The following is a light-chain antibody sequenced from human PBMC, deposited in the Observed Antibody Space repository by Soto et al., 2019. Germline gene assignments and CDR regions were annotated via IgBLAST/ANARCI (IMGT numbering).Light chain of an antibody. V-gene: IGKV3-15*01. Sequence: EIVLTQSPGTLSLSPGERATLSCRASEPVSKSFLAWYQQKRGQAPRLLIYGASTRAAGIPARFSGSGSGTEFTLTITSLQSEDFAVYYCQQFHNWPRTFGQGTKVDIK. CDR1: EPVSKSF. J-gene: IGKJ1*01. CDR2: GAS. CDR3: QQFHNWPRT.